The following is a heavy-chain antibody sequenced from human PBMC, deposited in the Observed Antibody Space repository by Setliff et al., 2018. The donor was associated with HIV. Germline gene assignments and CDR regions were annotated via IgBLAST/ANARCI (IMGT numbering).Heavy chain of an antibody. CDR2: INPNSGGT. V-gene: IGHV1-2*02. CDR1: GYTFTGYY. D-gene: IGHD6-6*01. J-gene: IGHJ4*02. Sequence: ASVKVSCKASGYTFTGYYMHWVRQAPGQGLEWMGWINPNSGGTNYAQKFQGRVTMARDTSISTAYMELSRLTSEDTAVYYCARRIGYSSSPGDQLFDYWGQGTLVTVSS. CDR3: ARRIGYSSSPGDQLFDY.